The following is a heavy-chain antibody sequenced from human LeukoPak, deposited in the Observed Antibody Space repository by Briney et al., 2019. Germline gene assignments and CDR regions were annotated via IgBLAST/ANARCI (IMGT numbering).Heavy chain of an antibody. D-gene: IGHD6-13*01. CDR3: AKDASWYGEYFDY. V-gene: IGHV3-30*02. CDR1: GFTFSSYG. CDR2: IRYDGSNK. J-gene: IGHJ4*02. Sequence: GGSLRLSXAASGFTFSSYGMHWVRQAPGKGLEWVAFIRYDGSNKYYADSVKGRFTISRDNSKNTLYLQMNSLRAEDTAVYYCAKDASWYGEYFDYWGQGTLVTVSS.